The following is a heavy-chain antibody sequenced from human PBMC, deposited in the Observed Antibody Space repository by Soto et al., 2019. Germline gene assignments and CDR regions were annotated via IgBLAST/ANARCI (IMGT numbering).Heavy chain of an antibody. J-gene: IGHJ6*02. CDR2: IYTSGST. Sequence: TSETLSLTCTVSGGSISSYYWSWIRQPAGKGLEWIGRIYTSGSTNYNPSLKSRVTMSVDTSKNQFSLKLSSVTAADTAVYYCARGVAATQWVDYYYGMDVWGQGTTVTVSS. CDR3: ARGVAATQWVDYYYGMDV. V-gene: IGHV4-4*07. D-gene: IGHD2-15*01. CDR1: GGSISSYY.